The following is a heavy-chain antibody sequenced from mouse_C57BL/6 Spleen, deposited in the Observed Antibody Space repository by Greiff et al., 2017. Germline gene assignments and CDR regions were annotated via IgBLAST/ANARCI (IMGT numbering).Heavy chain of an antibody. Sequence: EVQRVESGGGLVKPGGSLKLSCAASGFTFSSYALSWVRQTPEKRLAWVATISDGGSYTYHPDNVKGRFTISRDNAKNNLYLQMSHLKSEDTAMYYCARDTPYENYFCYWGQGTTLTVSS. CDR1: GFTFSSYA. CDR3: ARDTPYENYFCY. CDR2: ISDGGSYT. J-gene: IGHJ2*01. D-gene: IGHD2-3*01. V-gene: IGHV5-4*01.